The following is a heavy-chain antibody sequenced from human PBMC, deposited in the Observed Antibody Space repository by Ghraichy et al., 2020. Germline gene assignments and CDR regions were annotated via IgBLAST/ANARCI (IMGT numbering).Heavy chain of an antibody. CDR2: IYYSGGT. CDR1: GDSVSSSSHY. Sequence: SETLSLTCTVSGDSVSSSSHYWSWIRQPPGKGLEWIGYIYYSGGTSYNPSLKSRVTISVDTSKNQFSLKLSSVTAADTAVYYCARAPSYLNWGQGTLVTVSS. V-gene: IGHV4-61*01. J-gene: IGHJ4*02. D-gene: IGHD2-8*01. CDR3: ARAPSYLN.